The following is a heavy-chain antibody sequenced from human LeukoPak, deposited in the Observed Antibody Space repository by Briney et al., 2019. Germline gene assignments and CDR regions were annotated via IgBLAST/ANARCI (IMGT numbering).Heavy chain of an antibody. CDR1: GFSFSGHW. D-gene: IGHD1-26*01. V-gene: IGHV3-74*01. CDR3: AKERSGSYLHDAFDI. CDR2: ISPTGSTT. Sequence: PGGSLRLSCTASGFSFSGHWMHWARQLPGKGLVWVSRISPTGSTTSYADSVKGRFTVSRDNAKNTLYLQVNNLRAEDTAVYYCAKERSGSYLHDAFDIWGQGTMVTVSS. J-gene: IGHJ3*02.